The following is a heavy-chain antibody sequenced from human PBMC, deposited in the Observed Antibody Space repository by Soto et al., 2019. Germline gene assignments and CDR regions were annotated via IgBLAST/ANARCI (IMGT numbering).Heavy chain of an antibody. V-gene: IGHV1-69*13. D-gene: IGHD5-18*01. CDR1: GGTFSSYA. J-gene: IGHJ4*02. Sequence: SVKVSCKASGGTFSSYAISWVRQAPGQGLEWMGGIIPIFGTANYAQKFQGRVTITADESTSTAYMELSSLRSEDTAVYYCAITPFTAMASNDYYFDYWGRGTLVTVSS. CDR3: AITPFTAMASNDYYFDY. CDR2: IIPIFGTA.